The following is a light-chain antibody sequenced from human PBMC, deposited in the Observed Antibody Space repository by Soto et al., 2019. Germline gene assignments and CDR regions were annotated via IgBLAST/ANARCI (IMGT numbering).Light chain of an antibody. Sequence: EILLTQSPGTLSLSPGERATLSCRATQSVTNSYVAWYQQKPGQAPRLLIYGASSRATGIPDRFSGRGSGTDFTLTITRLEPEDYVVYYCQQYGRSPWTFGQGTKVEIK. CDR3: QQYGRSPWT. CDR1: QSVTNSY. V-gene: IGKV3-20*01. J-gene: IGKJ1*01. CDR2: GAS.